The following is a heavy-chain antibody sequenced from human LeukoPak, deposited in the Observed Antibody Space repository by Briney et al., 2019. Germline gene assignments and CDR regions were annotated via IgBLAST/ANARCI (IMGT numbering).Heavy chain of an antibody. D-gene: IGHD3-10*01. V-gene: IGHV3-21*01. CDR2: ISSSSSYL. Sequence: GVSLRLSCAASGFTFSSYSMNWVRQAPGKGLEWVSSISSSSSYLYYADSVKGRFTISRDNAKNSLYLQMNSLRAEDTAVYYCARVVGGDYYGSGSYYTFGDYWGQGTLVTVSS. J-gene: IGHJ4*02. CDR3: ARVVGGDYYGSGSYYTFGDY. CDR1: GFTFSSYS.